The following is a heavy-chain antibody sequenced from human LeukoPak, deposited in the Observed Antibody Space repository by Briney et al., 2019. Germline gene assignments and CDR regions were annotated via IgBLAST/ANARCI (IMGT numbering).Heavy chain of an antibody. J-gene: IGHJ4*02. D-gene: IGHD4-11*01. CDR3: AKDGYSNYVTYFDY. CDR2: ISGSGGST. V-gene: IGHV3-23*01. CDR1: GFTFSSYA. Sequence: GGSLRLSCAASGFTFSSYAMSWVRQAPGKGLEWVSAISGSGGSTYYADSVKGRFTISRDNSKNMLYLQMNSLRAEDTAVYYCAKDGYSNYVTYFDYWGQGTLVTVSS.